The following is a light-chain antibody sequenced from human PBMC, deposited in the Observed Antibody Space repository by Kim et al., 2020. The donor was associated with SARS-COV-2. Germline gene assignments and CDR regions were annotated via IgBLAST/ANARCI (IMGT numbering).Light chain of an antibody. CDR1: QDISNY. V-gene: IGKV1-33*01. CDR2: DAS. CDR3: QQFDNLPRT. J-gene: IGKJ1*01. Sequence: ASVGDRVNITCQASQDISNYLNWYQQKPGKAPKLLIYDASSLETGVPSRFSGDASGTEFTLTISSLQPEDIATYYCQQFDNLPRTFGQGTKVEIK.